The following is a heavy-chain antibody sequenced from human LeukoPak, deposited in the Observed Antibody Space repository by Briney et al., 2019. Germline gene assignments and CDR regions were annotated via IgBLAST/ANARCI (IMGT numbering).Heavy chain of an antibody. CDR1: GGSTNYYY. V-gene: IGHV4-59*01. J-gene: IGHJ6*03. CDR2: IDYSGRT. Sequence: SETLSLTCTVSGGSTNYYYWSWIRQPPGKGLEWIGYIDYSGRTKYNPSLKSRVTISVDTSKNQFSLKLSSVTAADTAVYYCARVPLESGYYYYYMDVWGKGTTVTVSS. D-gene: IGHD2-8*02. CDR3: ARVPLESGYYYYYMDV.